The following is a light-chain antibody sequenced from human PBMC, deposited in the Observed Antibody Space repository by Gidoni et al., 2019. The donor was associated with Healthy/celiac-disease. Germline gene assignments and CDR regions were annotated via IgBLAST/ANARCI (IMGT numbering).Light chain of an antibody. CDR2: AAS. CDR1: QSISSY. CDR3: QQSYSTPST. Sequence: DIQMTQSPSSLSASVGDRGTFTCRASQSISSYLHWYQQNPGKAPKLLIYAASSLQSGVPSRFSGSGSGTDFTLTISSLQPEDFATYYCQQSYSTPSTFGPGTKVEIK. V-gene: IGKV1-39*01. J-gene: IGKJ3*01.